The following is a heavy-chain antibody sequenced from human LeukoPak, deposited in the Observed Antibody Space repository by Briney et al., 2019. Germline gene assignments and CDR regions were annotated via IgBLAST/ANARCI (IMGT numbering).Heavy chain of an antibody. J-gene: IGHJ6*02. CDR1: GFTFSSYA. Sequence: GGSLRLSCAASGFTFSSYAMSWVRQAPGKGLEWVSAISGSGGSTYYADSVKGRFTNSRDNSKNTLYLQMNSLRAEDTAVYYCAKLYGSGTVTTTGHYYYYYGMDVWGQGTTVTVSS. V-gene: IGHV3-23*01. CDR2: ISGSGGST. CDR3: AKLYGSGTVTTTGHYYYYYGMDV. D-gene: IGHD3-10*01.